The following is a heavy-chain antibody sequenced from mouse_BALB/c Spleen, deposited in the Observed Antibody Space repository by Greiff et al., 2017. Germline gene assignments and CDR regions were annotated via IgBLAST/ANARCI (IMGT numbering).Heavy chain of an antibody. D-gene: IGHD1-1*01. CDR3: ARNSLITTVEWYFDV. CDR2: IWSGGST. V-gene: IGHV2-2*02. Sequence: QVQLKESGPGLVQPSQSLSITCTVSGFSLTSYGVHWVRQSPGKGLEWLGVIWSGGSTDYNAAFISRLSISKDNSKSQVFFKMNSLQANDTAIYYCARNSLITTVEWYFDVWGAGTTVTVSS. CDR1: GFSLTSYG. J-gene: IGHJ1*01.